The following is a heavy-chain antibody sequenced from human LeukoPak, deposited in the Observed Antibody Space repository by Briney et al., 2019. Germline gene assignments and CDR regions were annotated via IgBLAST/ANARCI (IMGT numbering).Heavy chain of an antibody. CDR2: IYTSGST. J-gene: IGHJ4*02. CDR3: ASASPKIRALDY. Sequence: SETLSLTCTVSGGSISSGSYYWSWIRQPAGKGLEWIGRIYTSGSTNYNPSLKSRVTISVDTSKNQFPLRLSSVTAADTAVYYCASASPKIRALDYWGQGTLVTVSS. CDR1: GGSISSGSYY. V-gene: IGHV4-61*02.